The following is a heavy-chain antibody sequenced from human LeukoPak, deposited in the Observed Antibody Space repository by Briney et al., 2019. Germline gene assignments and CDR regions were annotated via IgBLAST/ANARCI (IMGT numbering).Heavy chain of an antibody. CDR2: MSSSDDGR. V-gene: IGHV3-23*01. CDR1: GFSFSSYA. D-gene: IGHD6-19*01. Sequence: GGSLRLSCATSGFSFSSYAMSWVRQAPGKGLEWVSAMSSSDDGRYYAASVRGRFTISRDNSKNTLYLQMNSLRAEDTAVYYCAKDQFSSGWSLDYWGQGTLVTVSS. CDR3: AKDQFSSGWSLDY. J-gene: IGHJ4*02.